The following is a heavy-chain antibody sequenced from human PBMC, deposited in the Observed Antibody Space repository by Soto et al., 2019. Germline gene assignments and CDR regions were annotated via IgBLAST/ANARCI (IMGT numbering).Heavy chain of an antibody. J-gene: IGHJ4*02. CDR3: ARASNKRGYSYGPDF. V-gene: IGHV4-39*01. CDR1: GGSMSSSSYY. D-gene: IGHD5-18*01. CDR2: IYYSGTT. Sequence: SETLSLTCTVSGGSMSSSSYYWGWIRQPPGKGLEWIGSIYYSGTTYYNPSLKSRVTISVDTSKNQFSLKLSSVTAADAAVYYCARASNKRGYSYGPDFWGQGTLVTVSS.